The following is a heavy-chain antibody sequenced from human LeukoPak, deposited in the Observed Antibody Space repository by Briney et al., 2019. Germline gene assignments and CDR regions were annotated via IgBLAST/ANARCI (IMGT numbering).Heavy chain of an antibody. CDR1: GFTFRNYV. CDR3: AREGYYGSGSPPSLYFDY. J-gene: IGHJ4*02. V-gene: IGHV3-30-3*01. D-gene: IGHD3-10*01. CDR2: TSSDLNVK. Sequence: GGSLRLSCVASGFTFRNYVIHWVRQAPGKGLEWVAVTSSDLNVKLYADSVKGRFTVSRDNSRSTLYLQMNSLRPEDTAIYYCAREGYYGSGSPPSLYFDYWGQGTLVTVSS.